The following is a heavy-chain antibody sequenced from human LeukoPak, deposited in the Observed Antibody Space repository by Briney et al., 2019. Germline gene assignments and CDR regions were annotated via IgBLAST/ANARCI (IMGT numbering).Heavy chain of an antibody. V-gene: IGHV1-8*01. CDR1: VYTCTIYD. Sequence: ASVTVSFKASVYTCTIYDINWVRHGTGQGLEWMGWMNPNSGNTGYAQKFQGRVTMTRNTSISTAYMELSSLRSEDAAVYYCARAEHYGSGGWGMDVWGQGTTVAVSS. D-gene: IGHD3-10*01. CDR2: MNPNSGNT. J-gene: IGHJ6*02. CDR3: ARAEHYGSGGWGMDV.